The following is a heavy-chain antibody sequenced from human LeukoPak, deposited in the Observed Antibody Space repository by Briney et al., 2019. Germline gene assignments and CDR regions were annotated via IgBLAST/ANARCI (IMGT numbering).Heavy chain of an antibody. CDR3: AKDRSAAAAGTFDY. CDR1: GFTFDDYA. CDR2: ISWNSGSI. V-gene: IGHV3-9*01. J-gene: IGHJ4*02. Sequence: SLRLSCAASGFTFDDYAMHWVRQAPGKGLEWVSGISWNSGSIGYADSVKGRFTISRDNAKNSLYLQMNSLRAEDTVLYYCAKDRSAAAAGTFDYWGQGTLVTVSS. D-gene: IGHD6-13*01.